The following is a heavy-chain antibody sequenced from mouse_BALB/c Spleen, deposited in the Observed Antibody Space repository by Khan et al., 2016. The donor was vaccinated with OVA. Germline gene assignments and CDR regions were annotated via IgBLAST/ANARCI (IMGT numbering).Heavy chain of an antibody. Sequence: EVELVESGGDLVKPGGSLKLSCAASGFTLSNYAMSWVRQTPEKRLEWVASISSGGTTYYPDSVKGRFPISRDNARNILYLQMNSLRSEDTAMFYCARDYWFTYWGQGTLVTVSA. CDR1: GFTLSNYA. J-gene: IGHJ3*01. CDR2: ISSGGTT. CDR3: ARDYWFTY. V-gene: IGHV5-6-5*01. D-gene: IGHD1-1*02.